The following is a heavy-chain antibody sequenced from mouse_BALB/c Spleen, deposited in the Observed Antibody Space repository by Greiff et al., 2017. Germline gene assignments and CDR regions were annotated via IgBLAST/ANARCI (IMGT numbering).Heavy chain of an antibody. CDR2: IDPENGDT. J-gene: IGHJ2*01. CDR3: NGGTTDFDY. V-gene: IGHV14-4*02. Sequence: EVKVVESGAELVRSGASVKLSCTASGFNIKDYYMHWVKQRPEQGLEWIGWIDPENGDTEYAPKFQGKATMTADTSSNTAYLQLSSLTSEDTAVYYCNGGTTDFDYWGQGTTLTVSS. CDR1: GFNIKDYY. D-gene: IGHD1-1*01.